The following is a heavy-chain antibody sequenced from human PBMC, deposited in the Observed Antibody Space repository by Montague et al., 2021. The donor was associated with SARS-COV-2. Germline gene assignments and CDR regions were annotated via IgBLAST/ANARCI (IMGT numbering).Heavy chain of an antibody. Sequence: SLRLSCAASGFRLNDYWMSWVRQAPGEGLEWVANIKQDGSETHHVDSVKGRFTVSRDNARNSLFLQMDSLSAEDTAVYYCAKGYTGDWDHYLDYWGQGTLVTVSS. CDR2: IKQDGSET. V-gene: IGHV3-7*01. D-gene: IGHD6-19*01. J-gene: IGHJ4*02. CDR1: GFRLNDYW. CDR3: AKGYTGDWDHYLDY.